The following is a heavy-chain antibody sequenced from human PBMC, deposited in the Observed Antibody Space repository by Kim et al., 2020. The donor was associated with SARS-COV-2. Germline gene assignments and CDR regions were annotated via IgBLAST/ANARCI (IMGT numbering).Heavy chain of an antibody. J-gene: IGHJ6*02. V-gene: IGHV4-34*01. D-gene: IGHD2-2*01. CDR3: ARGLEVAIVVVPAAGNYYYGMDV. CDR1: GGSFSGYY. CDR2: INHSGST. Sequence: SETLSPTCAVYGGSFSGYYWSWIRQPPGKGLEWIGEINHSGSTNYNPSLKSRVTISVDTSKNQFSLKLSSVTAADTAVYYCARGLEVAIVVVPAAGNYYYGMDVWGQGTTVTVSS.